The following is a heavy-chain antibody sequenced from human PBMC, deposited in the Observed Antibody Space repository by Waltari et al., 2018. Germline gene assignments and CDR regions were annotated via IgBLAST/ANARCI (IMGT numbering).Heavy chain of an antibody. CDR1: GGPISSYY. J-gene: IGHJ4*02. CDR2: IYTSGST. D-gene: IGHD3-10*01. Sequence: QVQLQESGPGLVKPSETLSLTCTVSGGPISSYYWRWIRQPAGKGLEWIGRIYTSGSTNYNPSLKSRVTMSVDTSKNQFSLKLSSVTAADTAVYYCARDALYGSGMYYFDYWGQGTLVTVSS. CDR3: ARDALYGSGMYYFDY. V-gene: IGHV4-4*07.